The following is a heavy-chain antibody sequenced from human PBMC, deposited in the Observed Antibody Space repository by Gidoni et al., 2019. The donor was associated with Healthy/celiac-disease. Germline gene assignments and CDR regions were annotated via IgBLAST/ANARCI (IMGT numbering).Heavy chain of an antibody. V-gene: IGHV3-30-3*01. CDR3: ASTDYYDSSGYYPY. D-gene: IGHD3-22*01. J-gene: IGHJ4*02. CDR2: ISYDGSNK. Sequence: QVQLVESGGGVVQPGRSLRLSCAASGFTFSSYAMHWVRQAPGKGLEWVAVISYDGSNKSYADSVKGRFTISRDNSKNTLFLQMNSLRAEDTAVYYCASTDYYDSSGYYPYWGQGTLVTVSS. CDR1: GFTFSSYA.